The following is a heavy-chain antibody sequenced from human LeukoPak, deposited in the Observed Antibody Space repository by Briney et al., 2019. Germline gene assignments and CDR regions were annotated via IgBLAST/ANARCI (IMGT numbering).Heavy chain of an antibody. Sequence: GGSLRLSCAASGFAFNTYSMNWVRQAPGKGLEWVSFIFSSSTYIYYTDLVKGRFTISRDNARNSLYLQMDNLRAEDTGVYYCARDFYDGFALDYWGQGTLVTVSS. D-gene: IGHD2/OR15-2a*01. J-gene: IGHJ4*02. CDR2: IFSSSTYI. V-gene: IGHV3-21*03. CDR3: ARDFYDGFALDY. CDR1: GFAFNTYS.